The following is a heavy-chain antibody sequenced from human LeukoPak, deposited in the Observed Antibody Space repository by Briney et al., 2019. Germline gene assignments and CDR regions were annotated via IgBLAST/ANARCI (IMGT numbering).Heavy chain of an antibody. CDR3: ARKGPYGDYFDY. CDR1: GGSISSYY. J-gene: IGHJ4*02. V-gene: IGHV4-59*08. D-gene: IGHD4-17*01. Sequence: PSETLSLTCTVSGGSISSYYWSWIRQPPGKGLEWIGYIYYSGSTNYNPSLKSRVTISVDTSKNQFSLKLSSVTAADTAVYYCARKGPYGDYFDYWGQGTLVAVSS. CDR2: IYYSGST.